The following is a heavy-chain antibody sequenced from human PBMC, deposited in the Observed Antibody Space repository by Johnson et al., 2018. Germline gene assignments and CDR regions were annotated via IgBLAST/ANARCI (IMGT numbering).Heavy chain of an antibody. V-gene: IGHV3-30*18. D-gene: IGHD5/OR15-5a*01. CDR2: ISYHGSDK. Sequence: VQLVESGGGVVQPGKSLRLSCAASGFTFNTYGMHWVRQAPGKGLEWVSFISYHGSDKYYADSVKGRFTISRDNSKTRLYLQMHRLGAGDTAVYYCANGGVYLRRSEYYYYYGMDVWGQGTTVTVSS. J-gene: IGHJ6*02. CDR3: ANGGVYLRRSEYYYYYGMDV. CDR1: GFTFNTYG.